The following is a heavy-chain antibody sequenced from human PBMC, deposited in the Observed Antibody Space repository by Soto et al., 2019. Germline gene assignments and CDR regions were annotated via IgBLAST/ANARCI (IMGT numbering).Heavy chain of an antibody. V-gene: IGHV3-23*01. CDR1: GSTFSIYA. J-gene: IGHJ4*02. CDR2: ISGSGGST. CDR3: AKGGYYTPFDY. Sequence: GGSLRLSCAASGSTFSIYAMSWFRQAPGKGLEWVSAISGSGGSTYYADSVKGRFTISRDNSKNTLYLQMNSLRAEDTAVYYCAKGGYYTPFDYWGQGTLVTVSS. D-gene: IGHD3-3*01.